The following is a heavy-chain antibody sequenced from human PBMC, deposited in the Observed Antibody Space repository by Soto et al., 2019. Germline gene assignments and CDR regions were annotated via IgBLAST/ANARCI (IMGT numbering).Heavy chain of an antibody. V-gene: IGHV1-69*13. J-gene: IGHJ4*02. CDR1: GGTFSSYA. CDR2: IIPIFGTA. CDR3: ARAPPSIAYCGGDCLGSYYFDY. D-gene: IGHD2-21*02. Sequence: GASVKVSCKASGGTFSSYAISWVRQAPGQGLEWMGGIIPIFGTANYAQKFQGRVTITADESTSTAYMELSSLRSEDTAVYYCARAPPSIAYCGGDCLGSYYFDYWGQGTLVTVSS.